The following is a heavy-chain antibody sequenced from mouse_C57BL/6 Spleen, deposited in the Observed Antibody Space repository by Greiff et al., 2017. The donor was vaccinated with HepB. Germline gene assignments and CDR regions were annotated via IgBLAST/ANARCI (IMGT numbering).Heavy chain of an antibody. Sequence: VQLQQSVAELVRPGASVKLSCTASGFTIKNTYMHWVKQRPEQGLEWIGRIDPANGNTKYAPKFQGKATITADTSSNTAYLQLSSLTSEDTAIYYCDRDTVVAPIFDYWGQGTTLTVSS. CDR3: DRDTVVAPIFDY. CDR2: IDPANGNT. J-gene: IGHJ2*01. V-gene: IGHV14-3*01. CDR1: GFTIKNTY. D-gene: IGHD1-1*01.